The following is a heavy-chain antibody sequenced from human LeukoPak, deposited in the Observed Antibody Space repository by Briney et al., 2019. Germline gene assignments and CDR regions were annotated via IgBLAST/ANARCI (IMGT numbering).Heavy chain of an antibody. Sequence: GGSLRLSCAASGFTFSSSAMTWVRQGPGMGLEWVSSISASGGSIYYADSVKGRFTISRDNSKNTLSLQRNSLRAEDTATYYCAKVRFGDFDQWGQGTLVTVSS. V-gene: IGHV3-23*01. D-gene: IGHD3-10*01. CDR2: ISASGGSI. J-gene: IGHJ4*02. CDR1: GFTFSSSA. CDR3: AKVRFGDFDQ.